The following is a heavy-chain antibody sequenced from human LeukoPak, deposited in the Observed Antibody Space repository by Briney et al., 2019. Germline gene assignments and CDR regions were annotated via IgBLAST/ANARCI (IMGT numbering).Heavy chain of an antibody. V-gene: IGHV3-69-1*01. J-gene: IGHJ4*02. CDR3: ASYGGFTSATLVDLL. Sequence: GGSLRLYCAASGFSFSVYSMNWVRQAPGKGLEWVSSISSRSYTDYADSVRGRFTISRDNAKNSLFLQMNSLRAEDAAVYYCASYGGFTSATLVDLLWGQGTLVTVSS. CDR2: ISSRSYT. CDR1: GFSFSVYS. D-gene: IGHD4-23*01.